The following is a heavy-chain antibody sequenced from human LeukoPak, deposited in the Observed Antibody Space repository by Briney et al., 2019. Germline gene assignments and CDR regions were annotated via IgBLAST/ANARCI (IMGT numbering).Heavy chain of an antibody. V-gene: IGHV1-2*02. Sequence: ASVKVSCKASGYTFTGYYMHWVRQAPGQGLEWMGWINPNSGGTNYAQKFQGRVTMTRDTSISTAYMELSRLRSEDTAVYYCARGWGAVAGNDYWGQGTLVTVSS. CDR1: GYTFTGYY. CDR2: INPNSGGT. D-gene: IGHD6-19*01. J-gene: IGHJ4*02. CDR3: ARGWGAVAGNDY.